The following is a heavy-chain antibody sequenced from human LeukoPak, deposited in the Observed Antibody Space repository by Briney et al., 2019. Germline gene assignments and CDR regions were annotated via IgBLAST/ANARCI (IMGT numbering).Heavy chain of an antibody. CDR3: ARDLNYNFDF. CDR1: GFTFSNSY. Sequence: GGSLRLSCAASGFTFSNSYMHWVRQAPGKGLVWVSRIDNDGSTSCADSVKGRFTISRDNAKNTLYLQMNSLRAEDTALYYCARDLNYNFDFWGQGTLVTVSS. D-gene: IGHD5-24*01. V-gene: IGHV3-74*01. J-gene: IGHJ4*02. CDR2: IDNDGST.